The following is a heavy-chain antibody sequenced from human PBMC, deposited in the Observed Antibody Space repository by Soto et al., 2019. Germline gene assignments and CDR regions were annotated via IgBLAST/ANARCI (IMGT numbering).Heavy chain of an antibody. V-gene: IGHV3-23*01. CDR3: AKYQPMTQPRPYFDY. CDR2: ISSSGGST. D-gene: IGHD3-22*01. J-gene: IGHJ4*02. Sequence: GGSLRLSCAASGFTFSSYAMSWVRQAPGKGLGWVSAISSSGGSTFYADSVKGRFIISRDNSRNTLYLQMNSLRAEDTAIYYCAKYQPMTQPRPYFDYWGQGTLVTVSS. CDR1: GFTFSSYA.